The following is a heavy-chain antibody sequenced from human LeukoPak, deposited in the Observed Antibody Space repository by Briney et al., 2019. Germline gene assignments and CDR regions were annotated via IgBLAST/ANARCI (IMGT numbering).Heavy chain of an antibody. D-gene: IGHD3-22*01. Sequence: ASVKVSCKAPGYTFTSYGISWVRQAPGQGLEWMGWISAYNGNTNYAQKLQGRVTMTRDTSTSTVYMELSSLRSEDTAVYYCARDLAYYDSSGYPDYWGQGTLVTVSS. CDR1: GYTFTSYG. J-gene: IGHJ4*02. CDR2: ISAYNGNT. V-gene: IGHV1-18*01. CDR3: ARDLAYYDSSGYPDY.